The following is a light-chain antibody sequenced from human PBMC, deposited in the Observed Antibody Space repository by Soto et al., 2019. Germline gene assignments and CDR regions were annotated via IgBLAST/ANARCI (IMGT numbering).Light chain of an antibody. V-gene: IGKV3-20*01. CDR2: GAS. Sequence: EIVLTQSPATLSLSQGERPTLSCRVSQSVSSSYLAWHQPKHGQAPRVXIYGASSRATGIPDRYSGTGAETDCTLTISRLEPEDVEVDYCPQYDNSTITFGQGTRLEIK. J-gene: IGKJ5*01. CDR1: QSVSSSY. CDR3: PQYDNSTIT.